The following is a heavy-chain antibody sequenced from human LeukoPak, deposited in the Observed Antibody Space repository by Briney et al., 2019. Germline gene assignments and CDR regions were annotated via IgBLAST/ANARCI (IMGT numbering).Heavy chain of an antibody. CDR1: GGSFSSYY. D-gene: IGHD6-6*01. J-gene: IGHJ4*02. CDR3: ARGVVHRPNFDY. Sequence: SETLSLTCAVYGGSFSSYYWSWIRQPPGKGLEWIGEINHSGSTNYNSSLKSRVTISVDTSKNQFSLKLSSVTAADTAVYYCARGVVHRPNFDYWGQGTLVTVSS. CDR2: INHSGST. V-gene: IGHV4-34*01.